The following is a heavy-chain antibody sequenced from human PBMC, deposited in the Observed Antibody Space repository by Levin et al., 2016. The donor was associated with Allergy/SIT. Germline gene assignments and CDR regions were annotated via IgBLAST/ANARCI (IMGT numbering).Heavy chain of an antibody. D-gene: IGHD3-16*01. V-gene: IGHV4-34*01. J-gene: IGHJ3*02. CDR1: GGSFSGYY. CDR2: INHSGST. CDR3: ARDGGAFDI. Sequence: SETLSLTCAVYGGSFSGYYWSWIRQPPGKGLEWIGEINHSGSTNYNPSLKSRVTISVDTSKNQFSLKLSSVTAADTAVYYCARDGGAFDIWGQGTMVTVSS.